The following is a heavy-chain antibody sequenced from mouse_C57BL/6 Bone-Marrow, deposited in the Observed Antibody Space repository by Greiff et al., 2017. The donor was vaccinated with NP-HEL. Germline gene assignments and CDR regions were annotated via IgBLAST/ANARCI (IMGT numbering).Heavy chain of an antibody. V-gene: IGHV1-15*01. CDR3: TRWDYGSSYVWFAY. CDR2: IDPETGGT. Sequence: QVQLQQSGAELVRPGASVTLSCKASGYTFTDYEMHWVKQTPVHGLEWIGAIDPETGGTAYNQKFKGKAILTADKSSSTAYMELRSLTSEDSAVYYCTRWDYGSSYVWFAYWGQGTLVTVSA. CDR1: GYTFTDYE. D-gene: IGHD1-1*01. J-gene: IGHJ3*01.